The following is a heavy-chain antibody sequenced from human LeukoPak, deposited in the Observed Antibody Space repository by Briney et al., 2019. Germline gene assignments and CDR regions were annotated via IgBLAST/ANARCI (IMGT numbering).Heavy chain of an antibody. J-gene: IGHJ4*02. CDR1: GGSISSSTCY. V-gene: IGHV4-39*01. Sequence: SETLSLTCTVSGGSISSSTCYWGWIRQPPGKGLEWIGNIYYGGSTYYNPSLKSRVTISVDTSKNQFSLRLSSVTAADTAVFYCARYYRNGPLDYWGQGTLVTVSS. D-gene: IGHD1-26*01. CDR2: IYYGGST. CDR3: ARYYRNGPLDY.